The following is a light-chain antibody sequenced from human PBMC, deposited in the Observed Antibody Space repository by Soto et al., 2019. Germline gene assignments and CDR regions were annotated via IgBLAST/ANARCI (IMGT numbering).Light chain of an antibody. Sequence: QSVLTQPPSASGTPGQTVIISCSGSSSNIGSNTVNWYQQLPGTAPKLLIFSNSQRPSGVPDRFSGSRSGTSASLPITGVQSEDEAHYSCAAWDDGLNALVFGGGTKLTVL. CDR3: AAWDDGLNALV. J-gene: IGLJ2*01. V-gene: IGLV1-44*01. CDR1: SSNIGSNT. CDR2: SNS.